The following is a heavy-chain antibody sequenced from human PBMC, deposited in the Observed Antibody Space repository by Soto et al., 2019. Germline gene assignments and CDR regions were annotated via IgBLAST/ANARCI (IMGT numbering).Heavy chain of an antibody. J-gene: IGHJ5*02. CDR3: ARVGGDYDFWSGYYTGPNWFDP. CDR2: IIPIFGAA. Sequence: SVKVSCKASGGTFSSYAISWVRQAPGQGLEWMGGIIPIFGAANYAQKFQGRVTITADKSTSTAYMELSSLRSEDTAVYYCARVGGDYDFWSGYYTGPNWFDPWGQGTLVTVSS. D-gene: IGHD3-3*01. CDR1: GGTFSSYA. V-gene: IGHV1-69*06.